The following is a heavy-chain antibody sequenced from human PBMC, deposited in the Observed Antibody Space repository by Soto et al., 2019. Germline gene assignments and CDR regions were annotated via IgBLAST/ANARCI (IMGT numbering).Heavy chain of an antibody. CDR3: ARGYCSGGTCYSWNAHFDY. CDR2: ISSSSSYI. V-gene: IGHV3-21*01. D-gene: IGHD2-15*01. J-gene: IGHJ4*02. CDR1: GFSFSNYN. Sequence: ESGGGLVKPGESLRLSCAGSGFSFSNYNMNWVRQAPGKGLEWVSSISSSSSYIYYADSLKGRFTISRDNSKNSLYLQMNSLRAEDTAVYYCARGYCSGGTCYSWNAHFDYWGQGTLVTVSS.